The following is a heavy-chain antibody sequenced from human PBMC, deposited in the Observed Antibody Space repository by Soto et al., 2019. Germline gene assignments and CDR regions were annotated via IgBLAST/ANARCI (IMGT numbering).Heavy chain of an antibody. CDR3: ARAYPDSWSGYYTFDY. V-gene: IGHV4-31*03. Sequence: SETLSLTCTFSGCSISSGGYYLSWIRQHPGKGLEWIGYIYYSGSTYYNPSLKSRVTISVDTSKNQFSLKLSSVTAADTAVYYCARAYPDSWSGYYTFDYWGQGTLVTVSS. J-gene: IGHJ4*02. D-gene: IGHD3-3*01. CDR2: IYYSGST. CDR1: GCSISSGGYY.